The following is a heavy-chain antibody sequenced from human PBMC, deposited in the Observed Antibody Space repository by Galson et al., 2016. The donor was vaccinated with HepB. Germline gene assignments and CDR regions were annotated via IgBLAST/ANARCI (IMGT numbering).Heavy chain of an antibody. CDR3: AKDWGTIAAVSIATPGVDF. D-gene: IGHD3-16*01. Sequence: SLRLSCAVSGLAFSNYAMSWVRQAPGKGLEWVSAISGRGVRSTSGGTYYADSVKGRFTISRDDSNNTLYLQLNSLGIEDTAVYHCAKDWGTIAAVSIATPGVDFWGQGTLVTVSS. J-gene: IGHJ4*02. V-gene: IGHV3-23*01. CDR2: ISGRGVRSTSGGT. CDR1: GLAFSNYA.